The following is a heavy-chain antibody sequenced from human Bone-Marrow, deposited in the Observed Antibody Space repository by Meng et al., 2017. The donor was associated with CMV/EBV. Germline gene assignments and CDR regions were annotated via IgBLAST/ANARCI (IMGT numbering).Heavy chain of an antibody. CDR3: ARGRGFLEWFCDY. CDR1: GGSISSYY. D-gene: IGHD3-3*01. CDR2: IYYSGST. J-gene: IGHJ4*02. V-gene: IGHV4-59*01. Sequence: SETLSLTCTVSGGSISSYYWSWIRQPPGKGLEWIGYIYYSGSTNYNPSLKSRVTISADTSKNQFSLNLSSVTAADTALYYCARGRGFLEWFCDYWGQGKLVNVAS.